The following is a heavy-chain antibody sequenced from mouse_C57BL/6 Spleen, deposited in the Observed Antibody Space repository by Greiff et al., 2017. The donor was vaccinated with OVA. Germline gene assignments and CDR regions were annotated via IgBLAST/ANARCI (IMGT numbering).Heavy chain of an antibody. CDR2: ISNLAYSI. Sequence: EVQRVESGGGLVQPGGSLKLSCAASGFTFTDYGMAWVRQAPRKGPEWVAFISNLAYSIYYADTVTGRFTFSRENAKNTRYLELSSLRSEDTAMYYCARHRYAMDYWGQGTSVTVSS. V-gene: IGHV5-15*01. CDR1: GFTFTDYG. CDR3: ARHRYAMDY. J-gene: IGHJ4*01.